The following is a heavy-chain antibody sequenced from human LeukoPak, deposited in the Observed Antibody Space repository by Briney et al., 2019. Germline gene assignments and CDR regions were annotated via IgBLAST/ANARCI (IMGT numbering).Heavy chain of an antibody. Sequence: ASVKVSCKASGYTFTSYAMHWVRQAPGQRLEWMGWINAGNGNTKYSQKFQGRVTITRDTSASTAYMELSSLRSEDTAVYYCAATLGYCSSTSCYGDDAFDIWGQGTMVTVSS. V-gene: IGHV1-3*01. CDR1: GYTFTSYA. CDR2: INAGNGNT. J-gene: IGHJ3*02. CDR3: AATLGYCSSTSCYGDDAFDI. D-gene: IGHD2-2*01.